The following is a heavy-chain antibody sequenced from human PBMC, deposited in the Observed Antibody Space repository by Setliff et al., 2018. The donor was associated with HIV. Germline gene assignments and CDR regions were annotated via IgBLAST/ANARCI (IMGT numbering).Heavy chain of an antibody. CDR1: GYSISSGYY. V-gene: IGHV4-38-2*02. Sequence: SETLSLTCAVSGYSISSGYYWGWIRQPPGKGLEWIGSIYHSGSTYYNPSLKSRVTISVDTSKNQFSLKLSSVTAADTAVYYCAREVVVGATGGMDVWGQGTTVTVSS. CDR3: AREVVVGATGGMDV. J-gene: IGHJ6*02. CDR2: IYHSGST. D-gene: IGHD1-26*01.